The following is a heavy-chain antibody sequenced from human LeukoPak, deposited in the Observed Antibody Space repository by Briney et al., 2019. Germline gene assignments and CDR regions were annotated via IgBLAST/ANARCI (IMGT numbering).Heavy chain of an antibody. CDR3: ARDRCSSTSCQWGWFDP. J-gene: IGHJ5*02. CDR1: GGSISSSSYY. Sequence: PSETLSLTCTVSGGSISSSSYYWGWIRQPPGKGLEWIGSIYYSGSTSYNPSLKSRVTISVDTSKNQFSLKLSSVTAADTAVYYCARDRCSSTSCQWGWFDPWGQGTLVTVSS. V-gene: IGHV4-39*07. D-gene: IGHD2-2*01. CDR2: IYYSGST.